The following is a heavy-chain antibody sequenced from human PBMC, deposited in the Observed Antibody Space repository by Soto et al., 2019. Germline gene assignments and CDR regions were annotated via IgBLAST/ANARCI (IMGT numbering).Heavy chain of an antibody. CDR1: GFTVSSNY. CDR2: IYSGGST. V-gene: IGHV3-66*01. Sequence: GGSLRLSCAASGFTVSSNYMSWVRQAPGKGLEWVSVIYSGGSTYYADSVKGRFTISRDNSKNTLYLQMNSLRAEDTAVYYCARVELWFGEFYFDYWGQGTLVTVSS. J-gene: IGHJ4*02. CDR3: ARVELWFGEFYFDY. D-gene: IGHD3-10*01.